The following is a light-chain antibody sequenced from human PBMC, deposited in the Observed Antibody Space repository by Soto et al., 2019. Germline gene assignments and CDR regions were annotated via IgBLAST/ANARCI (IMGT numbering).Light chain of an antibody. J-gene: IGKJ2*01. Sequence: EIVLTQFPGTLSLSPGERATLSCRASQTITSGQLGWYQQKPGQAPRLLIYLISSRATGIPERFSGSGSGTDFTLTISVLEPEDFAIYYCQHDGSSFGQGTKGEI. V-gene: IGKV3-20*01. CDR2: LIS. CDR3: QHDGSS. CDR1: QTITSGQ.